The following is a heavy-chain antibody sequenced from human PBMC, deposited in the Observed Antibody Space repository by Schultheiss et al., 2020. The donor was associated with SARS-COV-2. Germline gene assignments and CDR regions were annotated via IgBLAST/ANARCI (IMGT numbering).Heavy chain of an antibody. D-gene: IGHD2-21*02. CDR2: IKQDGSEK. CDR1: GFTFSSYW. V-gene: IGHV3-7*01. Sequence: GGSLRLSCAASGFTFSSYWMSWVRQAPGKGLEWVANIKQDGSEKYYVDSVKGRFTISRDNAKNSLYLQMNSLRAEDTAVYYCARCGGFEDCWYFDLWGRGTLVTVSS. J-gene: IGHJ2*01. CDR3: ARCGGFEDCWYFDL.